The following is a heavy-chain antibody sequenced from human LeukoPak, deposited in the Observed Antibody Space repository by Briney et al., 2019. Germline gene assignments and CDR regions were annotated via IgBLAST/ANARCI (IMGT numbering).Heavy chain of an antibody. V-gene: IGHV3-9*01. D-gene: IGHD3-3*01. CDR1: GFTFDDYA. CDR3: AKDIESGYDFWSGFDY. J-gene: IGHJ4*02. Sequence: GGSLRLSCAASGFTFDDYAMHWVRQAPGKGLEWVSGISWNSGSIGYADSVKGRFTISRDNAKNSLYLQMISLRAEDTALYYCAKDIESGYDFWSGFDYWGQGTLVTVSS. CDR2: ISWNSGSI.